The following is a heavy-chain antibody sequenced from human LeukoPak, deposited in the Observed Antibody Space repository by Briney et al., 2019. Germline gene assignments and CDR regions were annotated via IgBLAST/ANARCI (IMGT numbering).Heavy chain of an antibody. CDR3: ARGYYLPDY. J-gene: IGHJ4*02. Sequence: SETLSLTCTVSGGPMSSDYWSWIRQSPGKGLEWIGYIYYSGGTYYNPSLKSRVTISVDTSKNQFYLRLNSVIAADTAVYFCARGYYLPDYWGQGTQVTVSS. V-gene: IGHV4-59*01. D-gene: IGHD2/OR15-2a*01. CDR1: GGPMSSDY. CDR2: IYYSGGT.